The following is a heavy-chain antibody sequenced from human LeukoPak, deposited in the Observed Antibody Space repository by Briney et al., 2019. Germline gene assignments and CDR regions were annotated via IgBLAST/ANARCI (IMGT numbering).Heavy chain of an antibody. Sequence: QPGGSLRLSCAASGFTFSSYEMNWVRQAPGKGPEWVSYISSSGSTIYYADSVKGRFTISRDNAKNSLYLQMNSLRAEDTAVYYCARDKRASIQLWLRVFDYWGQGTLVTVSS. CDR3: ARDKRASIQLWLRVFDY. CDR1: GFTFSSYE. J-gene: IGHJ4*02. D-gene: IGHD5-18*01. V-gene: IGHV3-48*03. CDR2: ISSSGSTI.